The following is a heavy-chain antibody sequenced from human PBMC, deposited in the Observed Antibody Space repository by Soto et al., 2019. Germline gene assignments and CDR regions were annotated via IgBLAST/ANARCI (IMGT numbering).Heavy chain of an antibody. D-gene: IGHD2-2*01. CDR3: ARDLTIVPATHPRLENYGMDV. CDR2: ISPYNGHT. J-gene: IGHJ6*02. CDR1: GYSFTSYG. V-gene: IGHV1-18*01. Sequence: QVQLVQSAGEVKKPGASVKVSCKASGYSFTSYGISWLRRAPGQGLEWMGWISPYNGHTQFVQRFQGRVTMTTDTSTKTAYMELRNLRSDDTAHYYCARDLTIVPATHPRLENYGMDVWGQGTTVIVSS.